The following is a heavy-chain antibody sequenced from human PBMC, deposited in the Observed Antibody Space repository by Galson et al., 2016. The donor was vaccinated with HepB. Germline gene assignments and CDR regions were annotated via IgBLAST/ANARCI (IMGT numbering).Heavy chain of an antibody. CDR2: ISVDIGNT. D-gene: IGHD2-15*01. V-gene: IGHV1-18*04. CDR1: GYTFINYG. Sequence: SVKVSCKASGYTFINYGISWMRQAPGQGLEWMGWISVDIGNTNYAQKLQDRVTMTTDTSTSTAYMELRSLRSDDTAVYYCARESLYCSGGNCYSPLGDYWGQGTLVTVSS. CDR3: ARESLYCSGGNCYSPLGDY. J-gene: IGHJ4*02.